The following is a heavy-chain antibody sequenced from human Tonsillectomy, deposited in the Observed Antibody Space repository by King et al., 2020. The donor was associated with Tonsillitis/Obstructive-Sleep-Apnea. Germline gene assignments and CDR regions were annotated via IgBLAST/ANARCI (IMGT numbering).Heavy chain of an antibody. D-gene: IGHD3-22*01. V-gene: IGHV1-2*02. CDR2: INPNSGGT. J-gene: IGHJ4*02. CDR3: ARGYNDGSGYYYVLLDY. Sequence: VQLVESGAEVKKPGASVKVSCKASGYTFTDYYMHWVRQAPGQGLEWMGWINPNSGGTNYAQNFQGRVTMTRDTSISTAYMELSRLRSDDTAVYYCARGYNDGSGYYYVLLDYWGQGTLVTVSS. CDR1: GYTFTDYY.